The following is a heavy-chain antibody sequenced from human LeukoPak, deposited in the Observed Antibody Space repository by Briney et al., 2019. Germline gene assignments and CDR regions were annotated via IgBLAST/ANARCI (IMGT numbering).Heavy chain of an antibody. CDR3: ARDRGCSGGSCYYGGYFDY. CDR2: ISSSSSYI. V-gene: IGHV3-21*01. CDR1: GFTFSNYA. D-gene: IGHD2-15*01. Sequence: PGGSLRLSCAASGFTFSNYAMSWVRQAPGKGLEWVSSISSSSSYIYYADSVKGRFTISRDNAKNSLYLQMNSLRAEDTAVYYCARDRGCSGGSCYYGGYFDYWGQGTLVTVSS. J-gene: IGHJ4*02.